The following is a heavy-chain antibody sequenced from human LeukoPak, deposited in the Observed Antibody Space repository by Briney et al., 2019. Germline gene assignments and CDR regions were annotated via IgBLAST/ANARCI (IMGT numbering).Heavy chain of an antibody. J-gene: IGHJ4*02. CDR1: GFTFSSCA. Sequence: PGGSLRLSCAASGFTFSSCALSWVRQAPGKGLEWVSAISGSGGSTYYADSVKGRFTISRDNSKNTLYLQMNSLRAEDTAVYYCAKDQDDDFWSGSLFDYWGQGTLVTVSS. D-gene: IGHD3-3*01. V-gene: IGHV3-23*01. CDR3: AKDQDDDFWSGSLFDY. CDR2: ISGSGGST.